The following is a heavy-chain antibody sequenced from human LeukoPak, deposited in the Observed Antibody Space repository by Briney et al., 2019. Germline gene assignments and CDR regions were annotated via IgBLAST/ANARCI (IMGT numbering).Heavy chain of an antibody. D-gene: IGHD2-21*02. CDR1: GFTFDDYA. J-gene: IGHJ3*02. V-gene: IGHV3-9*01. CDR3: ARGRRDCSGDCYVAFDI. Sequence: GGSLRLSCAASGFTFDDYAMHWVRQAPGKGLEWVSGISWNSGSIGYADSVKGRFTISRDNAKNSLYLQMNSLRAEDTALYYCARGRRDCSGDCYVAFDIWGQGTMVTVSS. CDR2: ISWNSGSI.